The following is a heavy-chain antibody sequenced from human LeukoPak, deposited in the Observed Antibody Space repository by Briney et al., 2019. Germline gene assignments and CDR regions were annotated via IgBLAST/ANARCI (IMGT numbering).Heavy chain of an antibody. J-gene: IGHJ5*02. CDR3: ARARTQFSDGSGLNWFDP. CDR2: VFSSGKT. CDR1: GDSFSSRGY. D-gene: IGHD3-22*01. Sequence: PSQTLSLTCTVSGDSFSSRGYSWIRQLPDVGLEWIGYVFSSGKTHYNPSLESRVTISLDTSMNQFSLRLSSVTAADTAVYYCARARTQFSDGSGLNWFDPRGQGTLVTVSS. V-gene: IGHV4-31*03.